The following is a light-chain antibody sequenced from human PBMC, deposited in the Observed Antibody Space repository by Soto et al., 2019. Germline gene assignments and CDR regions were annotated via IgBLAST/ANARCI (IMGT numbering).Light chain of an antibody. CDR2: HVS. CDR1: SSDVGAYDH. J-gene: IGLJ1*01. Sequence: QSALTQPRSVSGSPGQSVTISCTGTSSDVGAYDHVSWYQQHPGKAPKLLIYHVSKRPSGVPDRFSGSKSGNTASLTISGLQAVDEADYYCCTDAGSYKVFGIGTKVTVL. CDR3: CTDAGSYKV. V-gene: IGLV2-11*01.